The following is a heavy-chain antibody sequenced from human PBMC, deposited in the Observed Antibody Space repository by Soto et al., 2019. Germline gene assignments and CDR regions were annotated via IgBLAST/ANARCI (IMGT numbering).Heavy chain of an antibody. J-gene: IGHJ4*02. CDR3: NRHPDFWGGHTPL. D-gene: IGHD3-3*01. V-gene: IGHV3-15*07. CDR1: GFSITNAW. CDR2: VKSKADGGTA. Sequence: EVQLVESGGGLVKPGGSLRLSCAASGFSITNAWMHWVRQAPGKGLEWVGRVKSKADGGTADYAAPVKGRFTISRDDSKNTQYLQMNSMKMEDTAVYYCNRHPDFWGGHTPLWGQGTLVTVSS.